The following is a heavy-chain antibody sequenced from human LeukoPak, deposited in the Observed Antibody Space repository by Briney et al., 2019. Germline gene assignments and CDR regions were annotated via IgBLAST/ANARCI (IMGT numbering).Heavy chain of an antibody. Sequence: GGSLRLSCAASGFTVSTNYMSWVRQAPGKGLEWISVIYSGGSTHYADSVKGRFTISRDNSKNTLYLQMNNLRPEDTAVYFCARVDTVMAYYFDLWGQGTLVTVSS. CDR2: IYSGGST. J-gene: IGHJ4*02. V-gene: IGHV3-53*01. CDR3: ARVDTVMAYYFDL. CDR1: GFTVSTNY. D-gene: IGHD5-18*01.